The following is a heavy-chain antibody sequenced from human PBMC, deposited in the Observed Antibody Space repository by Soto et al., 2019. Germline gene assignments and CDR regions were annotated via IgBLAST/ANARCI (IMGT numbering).Heavy chain of an antibody. CDR1: GYTFTSFY. Sequence: GSVKVSCKASGYTFTSFYIHWVRQAPGQGLEWMAIINPTGGNTNYAQRLRGRVTLTMDTSTSTAYMELRGLRSDVTAVYYCARYCSGGSCYSGPYYSYGMDVWGQGTTVTVSS. CDR2: INPTGGNT. V-gene: IGHV1-46*01. J-gene: IGHJ6*02. CDR3: ARYCSGGSCYSGPYYSYGMDV. D-gene: IGHD2-15*01.